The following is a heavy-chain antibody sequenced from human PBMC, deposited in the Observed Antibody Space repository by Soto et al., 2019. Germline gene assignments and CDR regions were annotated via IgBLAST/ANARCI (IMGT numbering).Heavy chain of an antibody. CDR1: GGSISSYY. J-gene: IGHJ3*02. D-gene: IGHD3-10*01. CDR3: ARGRGGWFINNPLNAFDI. Sequence: QVQLQESGPGLVKPSETLSLTCTVSGGSISSYYWSWIRQPPGKGLEWIGYIYYSGSTNYNPSLKSRVTISVDTSKNQFSLKLSSVTAADTAVYYCARGRGGWFINNPLNAFDIWGQGTMVTVSS. CDR2: IYYSGST. V-gene: IGHV4-59*01.